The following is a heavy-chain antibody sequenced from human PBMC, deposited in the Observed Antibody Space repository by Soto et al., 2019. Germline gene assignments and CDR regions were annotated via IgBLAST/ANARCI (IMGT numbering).Heavy chain of an antibody. CDR3: AREEGLWFGDSYFDY. J-gene: IGHJ4*02. CDR2: IYYSGST. CDR1: GGSISSYY. D-gene: IGHD3-10*01. Sequence: SETLSLTCTVSGGSISSYYWSWIRQPPGKGLEWIGYIYYSGSTNYNPSLKSRVTISVDTSKNQFSLKLSSVTAADTAVYYCAREEGLWFGDSYFDYWGQGTLVTVSS. V-gene: IGHV4-59*01.